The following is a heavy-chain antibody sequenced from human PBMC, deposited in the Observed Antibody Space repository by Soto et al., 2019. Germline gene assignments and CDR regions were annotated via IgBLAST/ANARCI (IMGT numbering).Heavy chain of an antibody. D-gene: IGHD2-2*01. V-gene: IGHV4-39*01. J-gene: IGHJ5*02. Sequence: QLQLQESGPGLVKPSETLSLTCTVSGGSISSSSYYWGWIRQPPGKGLEWIGSIYYSGSTYYNPSLKSRVTISVDTSKNQFSMKLSSVTAADTAVYYCARQPYCSSTSCYHCSNWFDPWGQGTLVTVSS. CDR2: IYYSGST. CDR1: GGSISSSSYY. CDR3: ARQPYCSSTSCYHCSNWFDP.